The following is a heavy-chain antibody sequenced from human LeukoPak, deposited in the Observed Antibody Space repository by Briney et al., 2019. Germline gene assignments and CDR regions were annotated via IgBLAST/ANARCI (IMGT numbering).Heavy chain of an antibody. Sequence: GGSLRLSCAASGFTFSSYGMHWVRQAPGKGLEWVAFIRYDGSNKYYADSVKGRFTISRDNAKNSLYLQMNSLRAEDTAVYYCARVRGRDFDYWGQGTLVTVSS. J-gene: IGHJ4*02. D-gene: IGHD3-10*01. CDR3: ARVRGRDFDY. CDR2: IRYDGSNK. V-gene: IGHV3-30*02. CDR1: GFTFSSYG.